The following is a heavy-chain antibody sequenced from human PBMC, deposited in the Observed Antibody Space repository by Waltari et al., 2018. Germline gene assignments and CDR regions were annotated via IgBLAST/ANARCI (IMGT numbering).Heavy chain of an antibody. CDR3: ASTLTIFGVVLDY. CDR2: IKQDGSEK. Sequence: EVQLVESGGGLVQPGGSLRLSCAASGFTFSSYWMSWVRQAPGKGLEWVANIKQDGSEKYYVDSVKGRFTISRDNAKNSLYLQMNSLRAEDTAVYYCASTLTIFGVVLDYWGQGTLVTVSS. J-gene: IGHJ4*02. CDR1: GFTFSSYW. D-gene: IGHD3-3*01. V-gene: IGHV3-7*02.